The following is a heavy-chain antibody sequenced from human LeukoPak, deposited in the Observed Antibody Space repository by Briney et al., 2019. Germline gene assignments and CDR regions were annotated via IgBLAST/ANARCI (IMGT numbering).Heavy chain of an antibody. D-gene: IGHD3-22*01. Sequence: GGSLRLSCGTSGFTFSDYWMTWVRQAPGKGLEWVANIKQDGSLKFYVGSVKGRFTISRDNSKNTLYLQMNSLRAEDTAVYFCAKRGVVIRVILVGFHKEAYYFDSWGQGALVTVSS. J-gene: IGHJ4*02. CDR3: AKRGVVIRVILVGFHKEAYYFDS. CDR2: IKQDGSLK. CDR1: GFTFSDYW. V-gene: IGHV3-7*03.